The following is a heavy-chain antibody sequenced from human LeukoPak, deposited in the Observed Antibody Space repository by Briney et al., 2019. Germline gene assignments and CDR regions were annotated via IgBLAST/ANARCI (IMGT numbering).Heavy chain of an antibody. CDR2: IYYSGCT. CDR1: GGSISSSSYY. J-gene: IGHJ6*03. CDR3: ARHQRYCSSTSCYFYYMDV. V-gene: IGHV4-39*01. D-gene: IGHD2-2*01. Sequence: SETLSLTCTVSGGSISSSSYYWGWIRQPPGKGLEWIGSIYYSGCTYYNPSLKSRVTISVDTSKNQFSLKLSSVTAADTAVYYCARHQRYCSSTSCYFYYMDVWGKGTTVTVSS.